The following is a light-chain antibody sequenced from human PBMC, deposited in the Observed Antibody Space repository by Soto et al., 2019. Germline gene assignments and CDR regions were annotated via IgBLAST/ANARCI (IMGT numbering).Light chain of an antibody. CDR3: QLYNNWPLT. CDR2: GAS. CDR1: QSLSSN. J-gene: IGKJ1*01. V-gene: IGKV3-15*01. Sequence: EIVVTQSPATLSVSPGERAILSCRASQSLSSNLAWYQQRPGQAPRLLIYGASTRATGIPARFSGSGSGTEFTLTISSLQSEDFAVYYCQLYNNWPLTFGQGTKVEIK.